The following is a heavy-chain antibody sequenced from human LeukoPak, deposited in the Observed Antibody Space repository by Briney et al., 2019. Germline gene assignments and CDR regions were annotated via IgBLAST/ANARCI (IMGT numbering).Heavy chain of an antibody. D-gene: IGHD6-13*01. CDR1: GYTFTSYY. CDR3: ARAIPKGIAAAGIERKRQYNWFDP. J-gene: IGHJ5*02. V-gene: IGHV1-46*01. Sequence: ASVKVSCKASGYTFTSYYMHWVRQAPGQGLEWMGIINPSGGSTSYAQKFQGRVTMTRDTSTSTVYMELSSLRSEDTAVYYCARAIPKGIAAAGIERKRQYNWFDPWGQGTLVTVSS. CDR2: INPSGGST.